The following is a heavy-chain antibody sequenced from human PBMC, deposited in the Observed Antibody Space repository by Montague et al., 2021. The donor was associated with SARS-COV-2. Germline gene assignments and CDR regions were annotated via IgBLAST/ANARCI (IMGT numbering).Heavy chain of an antibody. CDR2: INHSGST. CDR1: GGSFSGYY. J-gene: IGHJ4*02. V-gene: IGHV4-34*01. CDR3: ARGSVDIVVVVAATPPYFDY. Sequence: SETLSLTCAVYGGSFSGYYWSWNRQPPGKGLEWIGEINHSGSTNYNPSLKSRVTISVDTSKNQFSLKLSSVTAADTAVYYCARGSVDIVVVVAATPPYFDYWGQGTLVTVSS. D-gene: IGHD2-15*01.